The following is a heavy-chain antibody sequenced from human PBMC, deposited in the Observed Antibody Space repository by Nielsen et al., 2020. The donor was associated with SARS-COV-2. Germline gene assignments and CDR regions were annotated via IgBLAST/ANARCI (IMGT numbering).Heavy chain of an antibody. J-gene: IGHJ5*02. CDR3: ARAIYRLTTDNWFDP. Sequence: GESLKISCAASGFTFSSYAMSWVRQAPGKGLEWLSALSGSGGSTYYADSVKGRFTISRDNSKNTLYLQMNSLRAEDTAVYYCARAIYRLTTDNWFDPWGQGTLVTVSS. V-gene: IGHV3-23*01. CDR1: GFTFSSYA. CDR2: LSGSGGST. D-gene: IGHD4-11*01.